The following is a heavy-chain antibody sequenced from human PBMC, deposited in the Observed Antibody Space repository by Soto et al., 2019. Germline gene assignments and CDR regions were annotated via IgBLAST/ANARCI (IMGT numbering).Heavy chain of an antibody. Sequence: VQLVESGGGLVQPGGSLGLSCAASGFTFSKYNMNWDRQAPGKGLEWLSYISISSTKYYADSVKGRFTISRDNAKNSLYLQMNSLRDEGTAVYYCARVGFGSTGWGGDFDYWGQGTLVTVSS. D-gene: IGHD6-19*01. CDR1: GFTFSKYN. V-gene: IGHV3-48*02. J-gene: IGHJ4*02. CDR3: ARVGFGSTGWGGDFDY. CDR2: ISISSTK.